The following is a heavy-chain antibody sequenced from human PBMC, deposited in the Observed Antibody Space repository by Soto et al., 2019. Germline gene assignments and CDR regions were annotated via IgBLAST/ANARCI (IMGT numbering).Heavy chain of an antibody. Sequence: SAATLMNPTQPLTLTCTFSGLSHSTRGVGVGWIRQPPGKALEWLALIYWDDDKRYSPSLKSRLTITKDTSKNQVVLTMTNMDPVDTATYYCAHMSRGYDRRVFDDYWGQGTLVTVSS. CDR2: IYWDDDK. J-gene: IGHJ4*02. V-gene: IGHV2-5*02. CDR3: AHMSRGYDRRVFDDY. CDR1: GLSHSTRGVG. D-gene: IGHD6-19*01.